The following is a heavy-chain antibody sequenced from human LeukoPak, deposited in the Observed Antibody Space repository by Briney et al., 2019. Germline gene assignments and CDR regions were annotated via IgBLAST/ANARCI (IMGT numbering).Heavy chain of an antibody. CDR3: AKDWGFQYASGSYCEY. D-gene: IGHD3-10*01. CDR2: ISHDGSNK. CDR1: GFTFSNYG. J-gene: IGHJ4*02. Sequence: GGSLRLSCAASGFTFSNYGIHWVRQAPGKGLEWVAVISHDGSNKYYGDSAKGRFTISRDNSKNTLYLQMNSLRAEDTAVYYCAKDWGFQYASGSYCEYWGQGTLVTVSS. V-gene: IGHV3-30*18.